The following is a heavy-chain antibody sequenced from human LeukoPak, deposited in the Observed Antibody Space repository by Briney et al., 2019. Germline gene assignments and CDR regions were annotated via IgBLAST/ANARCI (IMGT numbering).Heavy chain of an antibody. CDR3: ARDDGGNFNDAFDI. D-gene: IGHD4-23*01. CDR1: GFTVSSNY. CDR2: IYSGGST. J-gene: IGHJ3*02. Sequence: GGSLRLSCAASGFTVSSNYMSWVRQAPGKGLEWVSVIYSGGSTYYADSVKGRFTISRDNSKNTLYLLMNSLRAEDTAVYYCARDDGGNFNDAFDIWGQGTMVTVSS. V-gene: IGHV3-53*01.